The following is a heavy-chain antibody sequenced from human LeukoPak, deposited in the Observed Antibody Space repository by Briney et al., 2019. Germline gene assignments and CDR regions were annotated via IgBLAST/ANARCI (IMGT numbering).Heavy chain of an antibody. CDR3: ARIIRDFWSGYFDY. CDR1: GGSISSYY. Sequence: PSETLSLTCTVSGGSISSYYWSWIRQPAGKGLEWIGRIYTSGSTNYNPSLKSRVTMSVDTSKNQFSLKLSSVTAADTAVYYCARIIRDFWSGYFDYWGQGTLVTVSS. CDR2: IYTSGST. D-gene: IGHD3-3*01. J-gene: IGHJ4*02. V-gene: IGHV4-4*07.